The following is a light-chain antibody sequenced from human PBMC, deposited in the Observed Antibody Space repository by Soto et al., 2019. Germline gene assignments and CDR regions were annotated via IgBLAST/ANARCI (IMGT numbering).Light chain of an antibody. J-gene: IGKJ1*01. CDR3: QQSYSTPRT. V-gene: IGKV1-39*01. CDR2: AAS. CDR1: QSVSSN. Sequence: TQSPASLSVSPGERATLSCRATQSVSSNLAWYQQKPGQAPRLLIYAASSLQSGVPSRFSGSGSGTDFTLTISSLQPEDFATYYCQQSYSTPRTFGQGTKVDIK.